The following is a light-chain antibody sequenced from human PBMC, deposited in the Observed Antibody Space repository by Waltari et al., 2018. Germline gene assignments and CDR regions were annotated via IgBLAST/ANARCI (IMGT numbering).Light chain of an antibody. Sequence: QSPRTHLRPVSGPPGQPVTTPAPGTASEVGGFNYVPWYKQHPGKAPKLMIYDVSKRPSGVPDRFSGSKSGNTASLTISGLQAEDEADHYCCSYAGSYTVVFGGGTKLTVL. CDR3: CSYAGSYTVV. V-gene: IGLV2-11*01. CDR2: DVS. J-gene: IGLJ2*01. CDR1: ASEVGGFNY.